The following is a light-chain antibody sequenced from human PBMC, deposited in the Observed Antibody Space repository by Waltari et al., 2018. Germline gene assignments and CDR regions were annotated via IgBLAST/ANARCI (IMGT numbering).Light chain of an antibody. CDR1: QSISSY. CDR2: AAS. CDR3: QQSGT. J-gene: IGKJ2*01. V-gene: IGKV1-39*01. Sequence: DIQMTQSPSSLSASVGDRVTITCRASQSISSYLNWYQQKPGKAPKLLIYAASSLQSGVPSRFSGSGSGTEFTLTISSLQPEDFATYYCQQSGTFGQGTKLEIK.